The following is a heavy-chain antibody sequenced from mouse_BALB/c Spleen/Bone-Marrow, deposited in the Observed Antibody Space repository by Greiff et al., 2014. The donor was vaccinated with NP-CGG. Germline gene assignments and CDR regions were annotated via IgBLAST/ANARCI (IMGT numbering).Heavy chain of an antibody. CDR2: ILPGSGTT. Sequence: VQLQQSGAELMKPGASVKISCKATGYTFSSYWIEWVKQRPGHGLEWIGEILPGSGTTNYNEKFKGKAKFTADTSSNTAYMQFSSLTSGDSAVYYCARDYRYDYAMDYWGQGTSVTVSS. J-gene: IGHJ4*01. D-gene: IGHD2-14*01. CDR3: ARDYRYDYAMDY. V-gene: IGHV1-9*01. CDR1: GYTFSSYW.